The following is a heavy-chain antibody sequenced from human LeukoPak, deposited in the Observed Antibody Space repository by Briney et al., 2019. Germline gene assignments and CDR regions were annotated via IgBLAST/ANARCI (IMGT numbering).Heavy chain of an antibody. V-gene: IGHV3-49*03. CDR2: IRSKTYGGTT. Sequence: PGGSLRLSCTASGFTFVNYAMSWFRQAPGKGLEWVGFIRSKTYGGTTEYAASVKGRFTISRDDSKSIAYLQMNSLKTDDTAVYYCVRGGGYSAFDVWGQGTMVTVSS. CDR3: VRGGGYSAFDV. J-gene: IGHJ3*01. D-gene: IGHD1-26*01. CDR1: GFTFVNYA.